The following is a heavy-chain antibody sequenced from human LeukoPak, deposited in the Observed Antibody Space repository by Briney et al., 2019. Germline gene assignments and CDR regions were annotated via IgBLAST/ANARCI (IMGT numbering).Heavy chain of an antibody. V-gene: IGHV1-18*01. CDR2: ISAYNGNT. D-gene: IGHD2-15*01. CDR1: GYTFTSYG. CDR3: ARDFFHRHCSGLTCFLLDS. Sequence: ASVKVSXKASGYTFTSYGITWVRQAPGQGLEWMGWISAYNGNTNYAQKFQGRLTMTTDTSTNTAYMELRSLRPDDTAVYYCARDFFHRHCSGLTCFLLDSWGQGSLVTVSS. J-gene: IGHJ4*02.